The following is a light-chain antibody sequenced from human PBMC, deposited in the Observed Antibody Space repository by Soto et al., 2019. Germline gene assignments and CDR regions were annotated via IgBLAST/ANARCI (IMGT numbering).Light chain of an antibody. CDR3: QLYNTWPRT. V-gene: IGKV3-15*01. Sequence: EVVMTQSPATLSVSPGERVTFSCRASQSVGSNLAWYQQKPGQAPSLLIYTTSTRASGVPARFSGSGSGTEFTLTINSLQTEDFGLYYCQLYNTWPRTFGQGTKVEVK. J-gene: IGKJ1*01. CDR1: QSVGSN. CDR2: TTS.